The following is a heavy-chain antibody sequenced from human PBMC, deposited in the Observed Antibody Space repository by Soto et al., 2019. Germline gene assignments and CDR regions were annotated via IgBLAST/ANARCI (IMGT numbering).Heavy chain of an antibody. CDR1: GFTFSSYA. CDR2: ITGSGVTT. Sequence: LRLSCAASGFTFSSYAMSWVRQAPGKGLEWVSAITGSGVTTYYADSVKGRFTISRDTSKNTLYLQMSSLRADDTAVYYCAKVPVSGYDTIARNHYEYWGQGTQGTVSS. D-gene: IGHD5-12*01. V-gene: IGHV3-23*01. J-gene: IGHJ4*02. CDR3: AKVPVSGYDTIARNHYEY.